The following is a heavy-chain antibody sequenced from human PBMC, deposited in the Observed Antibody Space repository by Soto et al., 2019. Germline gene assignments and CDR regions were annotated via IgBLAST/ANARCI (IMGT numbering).Heavy chain of an antibody. V-gene: IGHV2-5*02. CDR1: GFSLSTSGVG. D-gene: IGHD4-17*01. CDR3: AHSLAASNYGDYAPINTFDY. J-gene: IGHJ4*02. Sequence: QITLKESGPTLVKPTQTLTLTCTFSGFSLSTSGVGVGWIRQPPGKALEWLALIYWDDDKRYSQSLKSRLTITTDTSKNPVALTMTNIDPLDTATYYCAHSLAASNYGDYAPINTFDYWGQGTLVTVSS. CDR2: IYWDDDK.